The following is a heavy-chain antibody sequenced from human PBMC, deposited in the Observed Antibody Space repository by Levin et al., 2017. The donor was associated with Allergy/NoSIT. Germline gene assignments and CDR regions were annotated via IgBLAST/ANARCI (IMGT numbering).Heavy chain of an antibody. CDR2: ISSTGSTI. CDR1: GFTFSSYE. Sequence: SCAASGFTFSSYEMNWVRRAPGKGLEWVSYISSTGSTIYSADSVKGRFTISRDNAKNSLYLHMNSLRAEETAVYYCARQLGKFWSGYNYFDYWGQGTLVTVSS. CDR3: ARQLGKFWSGYNYFDY. D-gene: IGHD3-3*01. J-gene: IGHJ4*02. V-gene: IGHV3-48*03.